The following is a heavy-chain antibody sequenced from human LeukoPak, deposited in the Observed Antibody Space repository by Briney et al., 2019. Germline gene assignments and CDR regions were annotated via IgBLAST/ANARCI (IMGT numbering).Heavy chain of an antibody. D-gene: IGHD6-13*01. Sequence: ASVKVSCKASGGTFSSYAISWVRQAPGQGLEWMGRIIPILGIANYAQKFQGRVTITADKSTSTAYMELSSLRSEDTAVYYCATSGAAENWFDPWGQGTLVTVSS. CDR1: GGTFSSYA. CDR2: IIPILGIA. CDR3: ATSGAAENWFDP. J-gene: IGHJ5*02. V-gene: IGHV1-69*04.